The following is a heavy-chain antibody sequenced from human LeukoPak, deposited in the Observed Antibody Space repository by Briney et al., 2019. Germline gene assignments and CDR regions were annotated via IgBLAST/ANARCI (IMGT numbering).Heavy chain of an antibody. V-gene: IGHV3-23*01. D-gene: IGHD3-22*01. CDR3: AKESLVVIESYFDN. Sequence: GGSLRLTCLVSGFSFSDYAMSWVRRAPGKGLEWVSAITGSGQTKYYTDSVKGRFTMSRDNSKNTLYLQMNSLRDEDTAEYFCAKESLVVIESYFDNWGQGTLVLVSS. CDR1: GFSFSDYA. CDR2: ITGSGQTK. J-gene: IGHJ4*02.